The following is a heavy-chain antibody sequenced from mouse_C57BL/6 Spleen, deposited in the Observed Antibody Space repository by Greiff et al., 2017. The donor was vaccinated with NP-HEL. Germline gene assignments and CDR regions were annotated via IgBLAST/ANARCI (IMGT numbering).Heavy chain of an antibody. J-gene: IGHJ4*01. D-gene: IGHD2-1*01. CDR1: GYSITSGYY. CDR3: ARDGNPMDY. V-gene: IGHV3-6*01. CDR2: ISYDGSN. Sequence: EVKLEESGPGLVKPSQSLSLTCPVTGYSITSGYYWNWIRQFPGNKQEWRGDISYDGSNNYNPSLKNRITITRDKSTNQFFLKLNSVTTEDTATYYCARDGNPMDYWGQGTSVTVSS.